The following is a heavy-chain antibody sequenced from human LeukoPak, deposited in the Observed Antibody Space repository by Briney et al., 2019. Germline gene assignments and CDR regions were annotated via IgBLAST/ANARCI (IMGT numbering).Heavy chain of an antibody. CDR1: GGSISSYY. J-gene: IGHJ3*02. CDR3: ARAGPLSGSYYDAFDI. V-gene: IGHV4-59*01. D-gene: IGHD1-26*01. CDR2: IYYSGST. Sequence: PSETLSLTCTVSGGSISSYYWSWIRQPPGKGLEWIGYIYYSGSTNYNPSLKSRVTISVDTSKNQFSLKLSSVTAADTAVYYCARAGPLSGSYYDAFDIWGQGTMVTVSS.